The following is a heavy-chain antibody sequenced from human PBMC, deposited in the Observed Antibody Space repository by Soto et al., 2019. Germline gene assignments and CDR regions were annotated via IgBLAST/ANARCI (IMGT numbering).Heavy chain of an antibody. J-gene: IGHJ4*02. Sequence: QVQLVQSGAEVKKPGASVKVSCKASGYTFSTYYMHWVRQAPGQGYEWMGIINPSGGSTTYAQKFHARVTMTRDTSTTTVYMELSSLKSEDTAVYYCARYDYNGYYFDYWGQGTLVTVSS. V-gene: IGHV1-46*01. CDR3: ARYDYNGYYFDY. CDR2: INPSGGST. D-gene: IGHD4-4*01. CDR1: GYTFSTYY.